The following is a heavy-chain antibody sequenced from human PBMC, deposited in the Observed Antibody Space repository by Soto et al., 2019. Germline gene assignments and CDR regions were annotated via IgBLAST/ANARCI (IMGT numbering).Heavy chain of an antibody. CDR2: ISYDGTNR. CDR1: GLTFSNYA. D-gene: IGHD4-17*01. J-gene: IGHJ4*02. Sequence: QVPLVESGGGVVQPGTSLRLSCAASGLTFSNYAMHWVRQAPGKGLEWVAFISYDGTNRCYPDSVKGRFTISRDNSKSTLYRQMKSLKTEDTAGYYCAREASSTVTTGGGGAAKDYWGQGTLVTVSS. CDR3: AREASSTVTTGGGGAAKDY. V-gene: IGHV3-30*07.